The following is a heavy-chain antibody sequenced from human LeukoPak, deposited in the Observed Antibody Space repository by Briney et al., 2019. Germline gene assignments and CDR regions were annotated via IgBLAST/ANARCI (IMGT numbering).Heavy chain of an antibody. D-gene: IGHD2-8*02. J-gene: IGHJ6*03. Sequence: ASVRVSCKASRSTFKTYDIIWVRQASGQGLEWMGWMNPKSGDTVCAETFQARVTMTRNISMNTAYMELSNLKSEDTAIYYCARGVLGCYYYYMDLWGEGTTVTVSS. CDR3: ARGVLGCYYYYMDL. CDR1: RSTFKTYD. V-gene: IGHV1-8*01. CDR2: MNPKSGDT.